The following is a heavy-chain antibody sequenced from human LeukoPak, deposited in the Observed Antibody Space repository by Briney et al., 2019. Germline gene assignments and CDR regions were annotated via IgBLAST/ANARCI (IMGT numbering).Heavy chain of an antibody. Sequence: PSETLSLTCAVYGVSFSGYYWSWIRQPPGKGLEWIGEINHSGSTNYNPSLKSRVTISVDTSKNQFSLKLSSVTAADTAVYYCARGRGVVRAIDYWGQGTLVTVSS. D-gene: IGHD3-10*01. V-gene: IGHV4-34*01. CDR2: INHSGST. J-gene: IGHJ4*02. CDR3: ARGRGVVRAIDY. CDR1: GVSFSGYY.